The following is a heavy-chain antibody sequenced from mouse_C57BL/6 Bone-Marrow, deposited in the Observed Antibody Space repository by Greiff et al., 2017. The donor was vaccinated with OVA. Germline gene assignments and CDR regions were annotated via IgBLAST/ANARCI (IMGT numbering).Heavy chain of an antibody. CDR3: ARWGSYWYFDV. V-gene: IGHV1-64*01. J-gene: IGHJ1*03. CDR1: GYTFTSYW. Sequence: QVQLQQPGAELVKPGASVTLSCKASGYTFTSYWMHWVKQRPGQGLEWIGMIHPNSGSTNYNEKFKSKATLTVDKSSRTAYMQLSSLTSEDSAVYYCARWGSYWYFDVWGTGTTVTVSS. D-gene: IGHD1-1*01. CDR2: IHPNSGST.